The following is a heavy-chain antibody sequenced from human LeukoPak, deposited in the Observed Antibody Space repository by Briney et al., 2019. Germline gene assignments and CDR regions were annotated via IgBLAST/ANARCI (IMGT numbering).Heavy chain of an antibody. D-gene: IGHD6-6*01. V-gene: IGHV4-39*01. J-gene: IGHJ4*02. CDR1: GDSITSSSFY. CDR3: ARRSARPGDFDY. CDR2: IYHSGST. Sequence: SETLSLTRSVSGDSITSSSFYWGWLRQPPGKGLEWIGNIYHSGSTYYNPSLRSRVTISVDTSKNQFSLRLTSVTAADTAVYYCARRSARPGDFDYWGQGSLVTVSS.